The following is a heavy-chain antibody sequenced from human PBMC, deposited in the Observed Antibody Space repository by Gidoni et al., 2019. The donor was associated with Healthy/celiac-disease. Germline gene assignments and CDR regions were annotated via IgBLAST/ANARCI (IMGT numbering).Heavy chain of an antibody. CDR1: GGSIRSCGYS. V-gene: IGHV4-30-2*01. CDR2: IYHSGST. CDR3: ARYYDSSGYYSTGFDY. Sequence: QLQLQESGSGLVKPSQTLSLTCAVSGGSIRSCGYSWSWIRQPPGKGLEWIGYIYHSGSTYYNPSLKSRVTISVDRSKNQFSLKLSSVTAADTAVYYCARYYDSSGYYSTGFDYWGQGTLVTVSS. J-gene: IGHJ4*02. D-gene: IGHD3-22*01.